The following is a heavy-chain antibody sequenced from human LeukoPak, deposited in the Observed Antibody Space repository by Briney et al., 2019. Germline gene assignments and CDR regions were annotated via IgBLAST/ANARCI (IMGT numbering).Heavy chain of an antibody. D-gene: IGHD2-21*01. V-gene: IGHV3-74*01. J-gene: IGHJ4*02. CDR1: GFTFSSYW. Sequence: GGSLRLSCAASGFTFSSYWMHWVRQAPGKGLVWVSRINSDGSSTSYADSVKGRFTISRDNAKNTLYLQINSLRVEDAAVYYCARAPVTSCRGAYCYPFDYWGQGTLVTVSS. CDR2: INSDGSST. CDR3: ARAPVTSCRGAYCYPFDY.